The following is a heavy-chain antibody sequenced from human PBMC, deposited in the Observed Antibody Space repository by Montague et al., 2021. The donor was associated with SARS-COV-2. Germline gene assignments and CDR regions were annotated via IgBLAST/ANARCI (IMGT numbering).Heavy chain of an antibody. D-gene: IGHD6-6*01. CDR2: ISISDGYI. Sequence: SLRLSCAASGFTFSSYSMSWVRQAPGKGLEWVSSISISDGYIYYADSVKGRLTISRDKAKNSLYLQMNSLRAEDTAVYYCARDEYRIAADVFDYWGQGTLVTVSS. J-gene: IGHJ4*02. V-gene: IGHV3-21*01. CDR1: GFTFSSYS. CDR3: ARDEYRIAADVFDY.